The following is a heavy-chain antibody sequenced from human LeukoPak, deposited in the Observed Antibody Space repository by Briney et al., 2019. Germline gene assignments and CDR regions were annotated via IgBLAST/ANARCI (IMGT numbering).Heavy chain of an antibody. Sequence: ASVKVSCKASGGTFSSYAISWVRQAPGQGLEWMGGIIPIFGTANYAQKFQGRVTINTDESTSTAYMELSSLRSEDTAVYYCAGSPTRGAYYYYYMDVWGKGTTVTVSS. V-gene: IGHV1-69*05. CDR2: IIPIFGTA. D-gene: IGHD3-10*01. CDR3: AGSPTRGAYYYYYMDV. J-gene: IGHJ6*03. CDR1: GGTFSSYA.